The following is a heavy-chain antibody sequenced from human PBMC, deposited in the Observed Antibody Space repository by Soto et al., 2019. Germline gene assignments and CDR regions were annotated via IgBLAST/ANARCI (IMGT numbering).Heavy chain of an antibody. CDR2: IYYSGST. D-gene: IGHD5-18*01. CDR1: GGSISSSSYY. V-gene: IGHV4-39*01. J-gene: IGHJ4*02. CDR3: ARHSGVDTAMVLFDY. Sequence: SETLSLTCTVSGGSISSSSYYWGWIRQPPGKGLEWIGSIYYSGSTYYNPSLKSRVTISVDTSKNQFSLKLSSVTAADTAVYYCARHSGVDTAMVLFDYWGQGTLVTVSS.